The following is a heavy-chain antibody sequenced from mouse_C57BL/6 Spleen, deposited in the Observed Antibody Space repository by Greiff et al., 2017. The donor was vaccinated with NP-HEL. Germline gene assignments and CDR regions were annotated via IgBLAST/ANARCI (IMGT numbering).Heavy chain of an antibody. J-gene: IGHJ4*01. D-gene: IGHD1-1*02. CDR2: INPGSGGT. V-gene: IGHV1-54*01. CDR1: GYAFTNYL. Sequence: QVQLKESGAELVRPGTSVKVSCKASGYAFTNYLIEWVKQRPGQGLEWIGVINPGSGGTNSNEKFKGKATLTADKSSSTAYMQLSSLTSEDSAVYFCARRGGFMDYWGQGTSVTVSS. CDR3: ARRGGFMDY.